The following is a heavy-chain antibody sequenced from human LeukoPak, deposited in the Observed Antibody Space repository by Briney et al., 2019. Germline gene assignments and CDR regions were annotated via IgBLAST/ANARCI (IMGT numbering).Heavy chain of an antibody. CDR1: GFTFNRPV. CDR3: ARARGATREGFDY. CDR2: ISGSGSTT. Sequence: GSLRLSCAASGFTFNRPVMTWVRQAPGKGLELVSAISGSGSTTYYADSVQGRFTISRDKSANMVYLQMSSLSAEDTALYYCARARGATREGFDYWGQGTLITVSS. V-gene: IGHV3-23*01. J-gene: IGHJ4*01. D-gene: IGHD1-26*01.